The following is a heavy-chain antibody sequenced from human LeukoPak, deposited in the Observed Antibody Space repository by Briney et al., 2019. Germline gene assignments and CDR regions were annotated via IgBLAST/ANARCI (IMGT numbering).Heavy chain of an antibody. CDR3: AGGGDYVYFQH. V-gene: IGHV4-38-2*02. CDR1: GYSISSGYY. J-gene: IGHJ1*01. Sequence: NPSETLSLTCTVSGYSISSGYYWGWIRQPPGKGLEWLGSIYHSGSTNYNPSLKSRVTISVDTSKNQFSLKLSSVTAADTAVYYCAGGGDYVYFQHWGQGTLVTVSS. CDR2: IYHSGST. D-gene: IGHD4-17*01.